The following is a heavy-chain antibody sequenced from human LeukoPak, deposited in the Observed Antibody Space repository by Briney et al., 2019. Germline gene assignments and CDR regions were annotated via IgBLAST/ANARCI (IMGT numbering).Heavy chain of an antibody. CDR3: ARAGTPMVFDF. CDR2: INLKSGDT. V-gene: IGHV1-2*02. Sequence: ASVKVSSKASGYTFNDYYIHWVRQAPGQGLEWMGWINLKSGDTNYAQKFQGRVTMTRDTSISTVYMELNSLRPDDTAIYYCARAGTPMVFDFWGQGTPVTVSS. CDR1: GYTFNDYY. J-gene: IGHJ5*01. D-gene: IGHD3-10*01.